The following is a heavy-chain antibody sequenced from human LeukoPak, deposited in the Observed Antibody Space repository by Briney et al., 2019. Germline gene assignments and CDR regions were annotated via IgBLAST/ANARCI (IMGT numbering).Heavy chain of an antibody. J-gene: IGHJ4*02. CDR1: GGTFSSYA. Sequence: SVKVSCTASGGTFSSYAISWVRQAPGQGLEWMGGIIPIFGTANYAQKFQGRVTITADESTSTAYMELSSLRSEDTAVYYCARATGRCGGDCYAFDYWGQGTLVTVSS. CDR2: IIPIFGTA. V-gene: IGHV1-69*13. D-gene: IGHD2-21*02. CDR3: ARATGRCGGDCYAFDY.